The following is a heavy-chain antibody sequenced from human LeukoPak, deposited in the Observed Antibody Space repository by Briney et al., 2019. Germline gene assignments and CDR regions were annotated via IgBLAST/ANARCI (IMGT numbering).Heavy chain of an antibody. V-gene: IGHV4-39*07. J-gene: IGHJ5*02. Sequence: PSETLSLTCSVSGGSMSSYYWGWIRQPPGKGLEWIGSIYYSGSTYYNPSLKSRVTISVDTSKNQFSLRLSSVTAADTAVYYCARSDSSSFFNWFDPWGQGTLVTVSS. CDR3: ARSDSSSFFNWFDP. CDR2: IYYSGST. D-gene: IGHD6-13*01. CDR1: GGSMSSYY.